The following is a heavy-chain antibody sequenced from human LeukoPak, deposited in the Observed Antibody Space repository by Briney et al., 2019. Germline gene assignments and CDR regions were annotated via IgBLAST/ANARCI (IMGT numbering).Heavy chain of an antibody. CDR2: IYSGSP. Sequence: SETLSLTCTVSGGSITSSSYYWGWIRQPPGKGLEWIGSIYSGSPYYNPSLKSRVTISLDTSKKQFSLKLSSVTAADTAVYYCARGIQTTKYSSGWYNWFDPWGQGTLVTVSS. CDR1: GGSITSSSYY. J-gene: IGHJ5*02. CDR3: ARGIQTTKYSSGWYNWFDP. D-gene: IGHD6-19*01. V-gene: IGHV4-39*07.